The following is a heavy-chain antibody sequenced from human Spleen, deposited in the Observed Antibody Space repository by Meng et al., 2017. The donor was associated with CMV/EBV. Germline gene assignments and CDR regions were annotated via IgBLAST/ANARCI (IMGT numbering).Heavy chain of an antibody. CDR3: ARDGGNYYDSSGYRGGYDY. CDR2: IYSGGST. J-gene: IGHJ4*02. V-gene: IGHV3-53*05. Sequence: MTGVRQAPGKGLEWVSVIYSGGSTYYADSVKGRFTVSRDNSKNTLYLQMNSLRAEDTAVYYCARDGGNYYDSSGYRGGYDYWGQGTLVTVSS. D-gene: IGHD3-22*01.